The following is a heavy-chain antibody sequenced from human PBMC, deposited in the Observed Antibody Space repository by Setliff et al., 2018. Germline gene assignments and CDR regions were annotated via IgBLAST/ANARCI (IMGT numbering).Heavy chain of an antibody. D-gene: IGHD1-26*01. V-gene: IGHV4-39*01. CDR1: GDSISSSNYY. CDR2: IDYSGSN. Sequence: SETLSLTCTVSGDSISSSNYYWAWIRQSPGRGLEWIGNIDYSGSNYYYNPSLKTRVTISVDTSKNQFSLKLSFVTAADTAVYYCARHPSSGSYYGGSIFYFDDWGPGILVTVSS. CDR3: ARHPSSGSYYGGSIFYFDD. J-gene: IGHJ4*02.